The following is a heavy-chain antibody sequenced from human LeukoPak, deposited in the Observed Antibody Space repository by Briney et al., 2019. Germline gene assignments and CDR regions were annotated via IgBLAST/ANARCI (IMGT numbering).Heavy chain of an antibody. CDR1: GFTLSTYW. Sequence: SGGSLRLSCAASGFTLSTYWMHWVRQGPGKGLVWVSRIKSDGSSTSYADSVKGRFTISRDNAKSTLYLQMNSLRAEDTAVYYCARGTGYAVFDIWGQGTMVTVSS. D-gene: IGHD5-12*01. CDR3: ARGTGYAVFDI. J-gene: IGHJ3*02. V-gene: IGHV3-74*01. CDR2: IKSDGSST.